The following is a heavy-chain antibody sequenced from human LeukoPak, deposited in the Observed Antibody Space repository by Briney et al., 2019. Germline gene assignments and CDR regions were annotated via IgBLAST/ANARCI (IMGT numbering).Heavy chain of an antibody. D-gene: IGHD3-3*01. CDR3: AREYYDFWSGLTQGNYYYYYGMDV. J-gene: IGHJ6*02. V-gene: IGHV1-69*02. CDR2: IIPILGIA. CDR1: GGTFSSYT. Sequence: ASVKVSCKASGGTFSSYTISWVRQAPGQGLEWMGRIIPILGIANSAQKFQGRVTITAAKSTSTAYMELSSLRSEDTAVYCCAREYYDFWSGLTQGNYYYYYGMDVWGQGTTVTVSS.